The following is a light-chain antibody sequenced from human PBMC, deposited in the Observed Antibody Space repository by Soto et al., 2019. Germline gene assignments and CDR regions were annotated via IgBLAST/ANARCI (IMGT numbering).Light chain of an antibody. CDR2: AAS. CDR3: QQSYSTPWT. J-gene: IGKJ1*01. V-gene: IGKV1-39*01. Sequence: DIQMTQSPSSVSASIGERVSITCRASQGISTYLGWYQQKPGKAPKFLIYAASSLQSGVPSRFSGSGSGTDFTLTISSLQPEDFATHYCQQSYSTPWTFGQGTKVDIK. CDR1: QGISTY.